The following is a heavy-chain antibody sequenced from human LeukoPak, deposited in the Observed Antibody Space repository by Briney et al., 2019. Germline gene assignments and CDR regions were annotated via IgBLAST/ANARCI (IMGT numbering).Heavy chain of an antibody. D-gene: IGHD3-10*01. V-gene: IGHV3-20*01. CDR1: GFTFDDYG. CDR2: INWNGGST. Sequence: PGGSLRLSCAASGFTFDDYGMSWVRQAAGKGLEWVSVINWNGGSTGYADSVKGRFTISRDNAKNSLYLQMNSLRAEDTALYHCARARTPHYYGSGSYYIGWFDPWGQGTLVTVSS. CDR3: ARARTPHYYGSGSYYIGWFDP. J-gene: IGHJ5*02.